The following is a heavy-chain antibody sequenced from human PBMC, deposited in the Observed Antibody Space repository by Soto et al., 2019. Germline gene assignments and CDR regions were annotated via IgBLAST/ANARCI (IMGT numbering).Heavy chain of an antibody. CDR2: ISSSSAYV. V-gene: IGHV3-21*02. J-gene: IGHJ4*02. CDR3: ARDGLTFGGD. CDR1: GFTFTSFT. Sequence: EVRLVESGGGLVKPGGSLRLSCVASGFTFTSFTMNWVRQAPGKGLEWVSSISSSSAYVHYAASVKGRFTISRDNAKDSLFLQMNRLGVDGSGVYYCARDGLTFGGDWGQGTLVAVSS. D-gene: IGHD3-16*01.